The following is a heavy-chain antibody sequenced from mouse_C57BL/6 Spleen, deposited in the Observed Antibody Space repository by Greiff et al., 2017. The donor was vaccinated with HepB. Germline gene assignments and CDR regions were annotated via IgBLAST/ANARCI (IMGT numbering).Heavy chain of an antibody. V-gene: IGHV5-6*01. CDR3: ASRQLRLQAWFAY. J-gene: IGHJ3*01. Sequence: EVQRVESGGDLVKPGGSLKLSCAASGFTFSSYGMSWVRQTPDKRLEWVATISSGGSYTYYPDSVKGRFTISRDNAKNTLYLQMSSLKSEDTAMYYCASRQLRLQAWFAYWGQGTLVTVSA. CDR2: ISSGGSYT. CDR1: GFTFSSYG. D-gene: IGHD3-2*02.